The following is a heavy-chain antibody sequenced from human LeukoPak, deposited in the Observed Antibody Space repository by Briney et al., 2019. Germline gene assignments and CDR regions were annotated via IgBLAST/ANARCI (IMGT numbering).Heavy chain of an antibody. V-gene: IGHV3-11*05. Sequence: GGSLRLSCAASGFTFSDYYMSWIRQAPGKGLEWVSYISSSSSYTNYADSVKGRFTISRDNAKTSLYLQMNSLRAEDTAVYYCAREAYYGSGVRFSYYYGMDVWGQGTTVTVSS. J-gene: IGHJ6*02. D-gene: IGHD3-10*01. CDR3: AREAYYGSGVRFSYYYGMDV. CDR1: GFTFSDYY. CDR2: ISSSSSYT.